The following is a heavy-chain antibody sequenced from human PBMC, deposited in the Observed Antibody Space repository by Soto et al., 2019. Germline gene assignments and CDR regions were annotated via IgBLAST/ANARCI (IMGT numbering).Heavy chain of an antibody. CDR3: TTERATLDSRTSVFDF. Sequence: EVQVVQSGAEIKKPGATVRISCTISGYTFRDHYIHWIRQAPGKGLQWMGLVDPDDGETIYGEKCQGRVTITAETSAGSAYRELSRLRSEDTAIYCCTTERATLDSRTSVFDFWGEGSLVTVSS. CDR1: GYTFRDHY. J-gene: IGHJ4*02. D-gene: IGHD1-26*01. CDR2: VDPDDGET. V-gene: IGHV1-69-2*01.